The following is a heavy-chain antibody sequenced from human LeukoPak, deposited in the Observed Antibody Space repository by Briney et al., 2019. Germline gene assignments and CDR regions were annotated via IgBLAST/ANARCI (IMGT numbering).Heavy chain of an antibody. CDR3: ARYPLSYTGNWHYFFDY. CDR1: GYSFSSYG. CDR2: ISASNGNT. D-gene: IGHD1-7*01. Sequence: GASVKVSCKASGYSFSSYGITWVRQAPGQGPEWLGWISASNGNTNYAQKLQGRVTMTSDTSTSTAYMDLRSLTPDDTAFYYCARYPLSYTGNWHYFFDYWGQGTLLTVSS. J-gene: IGHJ4*02. V-gene: IGHV1-18*01.